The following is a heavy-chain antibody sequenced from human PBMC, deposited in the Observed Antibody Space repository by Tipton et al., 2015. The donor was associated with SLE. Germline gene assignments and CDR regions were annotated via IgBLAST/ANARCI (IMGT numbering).Heavy chain of an antibody. CDR1: GGSISSGSYY. J-gene: IGHJ4*02. D-gene: IGHD5-18*01. Sequence: TLSLTCTVSGGSISSGSYYWSWIRQPAGKGLEWIGRIYTSGSTNYNPSLKNRVTISVDTSKNQFSLKLSSVTAADTAVYYCARGQVIEVWPIDYWGQGTLVTVSS. V-gene: IGHV4-61*02. CDR2: IYTSGST. CDR3: ARGQVIEVWPIDY.